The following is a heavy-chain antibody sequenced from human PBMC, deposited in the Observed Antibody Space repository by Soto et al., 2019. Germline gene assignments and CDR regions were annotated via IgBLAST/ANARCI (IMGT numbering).Heavy chain of an antibody. CDR3: AAVGGYYGDYPNFDY. CDR2: IYYTGTT. V-gene: IGHV4-59*01. Sequence: SETLSLTCIVSGRSISPFYWIWIRQPPGKGLEWIGSIYYTGTTKYNPSLRSRVTISVDTSKNHFSLKLTSVTAADTAVYYCAAVGGYYGDYPNFDYWGRGTLVTVSS. D-gene: IGHD4-17*01. J-gene: IGHJ4*02. CDR1: GRSISPFY.